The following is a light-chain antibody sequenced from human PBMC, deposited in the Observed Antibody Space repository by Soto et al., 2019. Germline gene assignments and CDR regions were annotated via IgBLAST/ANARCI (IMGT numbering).Light chain of an antibody. CDR1: HSISTW. V-gene: IGKV1-5*03. CDR3: QQYNSYWT. Sequence: IQMTQSPSTLSASVGDRVTITCRASHSISTWLAWYQQKPGKAPKLLIYKASSLESGVPSRFSGSGSGTEFTLTISSLQPDDFATYYCQQYNSYWTFGQGTKVEIK. J-gene: IGKJ1*01. CDR2: KAS.